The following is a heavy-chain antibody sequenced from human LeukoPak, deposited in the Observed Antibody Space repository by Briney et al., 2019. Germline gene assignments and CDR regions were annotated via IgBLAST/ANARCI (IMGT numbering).Heavy chain of an antibody. Sequence: PGGSLRLSCATSGFTFNLAWMSWVRQAPGKGLEWVGRIKRNTQGATTDYAAAVKGRFTIVREDPKTTLYLQMNSLEIEDTGVYYCTTHPGYESYWGQGTLVTVSS. CDR3: TTHPGYESY. V-gene: IGHV3-15*01. CDR1: GFTFNLAW. D-gene: IGHD2-15*01. J-gene: IGHJ4*02. CDR2: IKRNTQGATT.